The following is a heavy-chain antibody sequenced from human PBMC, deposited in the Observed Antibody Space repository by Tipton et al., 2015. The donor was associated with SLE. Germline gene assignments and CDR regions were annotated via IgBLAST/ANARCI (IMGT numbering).Heavy chain of an antibody. CDR2: IYSGGSST. Sequence: SLRLSCAASGFTFSSYAMSWVRQAPGKGLEWVSVIYSGGSSTYYADSVKGRFTISRDNSKNTLYLQINSLRAEDTAVYYCAKGLWGSKNGAMAGLFDYWGQGTLVTVSS. CDR3: AKGLWGSKNGAMAGLFDY. D-gene: IGHD7-27*01. CDR1: GFTFSSYA. J-gene: IGHJ4*02. V-gene: IGHV3-23*03.